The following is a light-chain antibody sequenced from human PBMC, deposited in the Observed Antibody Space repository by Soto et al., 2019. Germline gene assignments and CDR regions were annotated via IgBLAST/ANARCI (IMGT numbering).Light chain of an antibody. Sequence: EIVLTQSPATLSLSPGDRAVLSCRASQSVSRSLTWYQHKAGQAPRLLIYDASTRATGIPRRFSGSGSGTDFTLTTSSLEPEDFAVYYCQQRSNSFGGGTKVEIK. CDR1: QSVSRS. CDR2: DAS. CDR3: QQRSNS. J-gene: IGKJ4*01. V-gene: IGKV3-11*01.